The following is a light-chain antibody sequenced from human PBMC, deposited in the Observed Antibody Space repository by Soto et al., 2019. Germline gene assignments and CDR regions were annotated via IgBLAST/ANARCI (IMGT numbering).Light chain of an antibody. CDR2: EVS. J-gene: IGLJ1*01. Sequence: QSALTQPPSASGSPGQSVTISCTGTSSDVGGCKFVSWYQQYPGKAPKLIIYEVSKRTSGVPDRFSGFKSGNTASLTVSGXXXXXXXXYYCSSCAGSNNPYVFGTGTKLTVL. V-gene: IGLV2-8*01. CDR1: SSDVGGCKF. CDR3: SSCAGSNNPYV.